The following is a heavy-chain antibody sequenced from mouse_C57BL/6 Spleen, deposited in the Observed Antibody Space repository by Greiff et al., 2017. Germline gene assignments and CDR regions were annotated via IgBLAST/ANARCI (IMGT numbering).Heavy chain of an antibody. CDR2: IHPNSGST. V-gene: IGHV1-64*01. J-gene: IGHJ3*01. CDR1: GYTFTSYW. CDR3: ARGGYITTVVATDLTWLAY. Sequence: QVQLQQPGAELVKPGASVKLSCKASGYTFTSYWMHWVKQRPGQGLEWIGMIHPNSGSTNYTEKFKSKATLTVDKSSSTAYMQLSSLTSEDSAVXYCARGGYITTVVATDLTWLAYWGQGTLVTVSA. D-gene: IGHD1-1*01.